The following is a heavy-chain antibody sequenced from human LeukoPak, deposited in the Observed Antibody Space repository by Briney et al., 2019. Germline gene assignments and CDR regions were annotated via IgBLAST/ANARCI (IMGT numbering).Heavy chain of an antibody. D-gene: IGHD3-10*01. J-gene: IGHJ3*02. Sequence: SETLSLTCTVSGYSISSGYYWGWIRPPPGKGLEWIGSIYHSGSTYYNPSLKSRVTISVDTSKNQFSLKLSSVTAADTAVYYCARIWFGELSVHAFDIWGQGTMVTVSS. CDR2: IYHSGST. CDR1: GYSISSGYY. V-gene: IGHV4-38-2*02. CDR3: ARIWFGELSVHAFDI.